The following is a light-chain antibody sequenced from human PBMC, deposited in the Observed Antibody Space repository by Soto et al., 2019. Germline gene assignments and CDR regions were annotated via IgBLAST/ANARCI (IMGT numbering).Light chain of an antibody. CDR3: NSYTTSSTLV. Sequence: QSALTQPASVSGSPGQSITISCTGTSSDVGRYKYVSWYQQHPGKAPKLMIYDVSKRPSGVSNRFSGSKSGNTASLTISGLQAEDEADYYCNSYTTSSTLVFGGGTKVTVL. CDR1: SSDVGRYKY. J-gene: IGLJ3*02. V-gene: IGLV2-14*01. CDR2: DVS.